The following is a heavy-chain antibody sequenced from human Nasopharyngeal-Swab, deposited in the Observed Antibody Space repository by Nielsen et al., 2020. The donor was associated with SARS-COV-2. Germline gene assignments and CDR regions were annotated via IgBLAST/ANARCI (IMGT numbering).Heavy chain of an antibody. D-gene: IGHD3-10*01. Sequence: SETLSLTCTVSGGSISSYYWSWTRQPPGKGLEWIGYIYYSGSTNYNPSLKSRVTISVDTSKNQFSLKLSSVTAADTAVYYCASGVRGVPYYYYMDVWGKGTTVTVSS. V-gene: IGHV4-59*01. J-gene: IGHJ6*03. CDR1: GGSISSYY. CDR3: ASGVRGVPYYYYMDV. CDR2: IYYSGST.